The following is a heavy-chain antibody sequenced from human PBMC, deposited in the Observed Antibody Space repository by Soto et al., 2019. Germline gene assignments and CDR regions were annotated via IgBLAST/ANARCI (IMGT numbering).Heavy chain of an antibody. CDR1: GGTFSSYA. D-gene: IGHD2-15*01. CDR2: IIPIFGTA. CDR3: ARVVTVVKSFHYWYFDL. V-gene: IGHV1-69*12. Sequence: QVQLVQSGAEVKKPGSSVKVSCKASGGTFSSYAISWVRQAPGQGLEWMGGIIPIFGTANYAQKFQGRVTITADESPSTASMELSSLRSEDTAVYYCARVVTVVKSFHYWYFDLWGRGNLVTVSS. J-gene: IGHJ2*01.